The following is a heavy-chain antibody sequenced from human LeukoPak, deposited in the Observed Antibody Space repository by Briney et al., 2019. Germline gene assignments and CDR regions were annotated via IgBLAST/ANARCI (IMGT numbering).Heavy chain of an antibody. V-gene: IGHV4-61*08. D-gene: IGHD4-17*01. Sequence: KPSETLSLTCAVSGGSISSGGYYWSWIRQPPGKGLEWIGYIYYSGSTNYNPSLKSRVTISVDTSKNQFSLKLSSVTAADTAVYYCASLEPDYGDYWHWFDPWGQGTLVTVSS. J-gene: IGHJ5*02. CDR2: IYYSGST. CDR3: ASLEPDYGDYWHWFDP. CDR1: GGSISSGGYY.